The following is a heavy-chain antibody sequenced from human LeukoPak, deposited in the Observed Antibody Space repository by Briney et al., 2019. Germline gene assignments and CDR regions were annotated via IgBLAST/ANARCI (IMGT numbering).Heavy chain of an antibody. V-gene: IGHV1-69*13. D-gene: IGHD2-15*01. J-gene: IGHJ6*02. CDR1: GGTFSSYA. CDR3: ASSIVVEVAADYYYYYGMDV. CDR2: IIPIFGTA. Sequence: SVKVSCKASGGTFSSYAISWVRQAPGQGLEWMGGIIPIFGTANYAQKFQGRVTITADESTSTAYMELSSLRSEDTAVYYCASSIVVEVAADYYYYYGMDVWGQGTTVTVSS.